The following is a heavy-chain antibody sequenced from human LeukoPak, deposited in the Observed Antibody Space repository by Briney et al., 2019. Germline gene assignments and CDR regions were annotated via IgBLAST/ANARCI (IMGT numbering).Heavy chain of an antibody. CDR1: GGSISSYY. V-gene: IGHV4-59*08. CDR2: IYYSGST. CDR3: ASLGESSAFDI. D-gene: IGHD3-16*01. J-gene: IGHJ3*02. Sequence: SETLSLTCTVSGGSISSYYWSWIRQPPGKGREWIGYIYYSGSTNYNPSLKSRVTISVDTSKNQFSLKLSSVTAADTAVYYCASLGESSAFDIWGQGTMVTVSS.